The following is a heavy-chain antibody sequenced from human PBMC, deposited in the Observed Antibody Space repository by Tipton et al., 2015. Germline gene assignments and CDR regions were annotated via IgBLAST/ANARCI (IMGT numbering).Heavy chain of an antibody. J-gene: IGHJ6*02. Sequence: SLRLSCAASGFAFNNAWMSWVRQAPGKGLEWVGRIKSKSDGGTTDYAAPVKGRFTISRENAGNSLYLQMNSLRAGDTAVYYCARXQGKRXXLRLHRDYYGMDVWGQGTTVTVSS. V-gene: IGHV3-15*01. D-gene: IGHD5-12*01. CDR1: GFAFNNAW. CDR2: IKSKSDGGTT. CDR3: ARXQGKRXXLRLHRDYYGMDV.